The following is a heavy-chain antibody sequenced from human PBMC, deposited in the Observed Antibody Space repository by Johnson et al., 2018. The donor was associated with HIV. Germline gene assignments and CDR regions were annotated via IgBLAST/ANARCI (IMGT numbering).Heavy chain of an antibody. CDR1: GFTFSSYA. CDR3: AKVHSSSSNGFDI. Sequence: QLVESGGGLVQPGGSLRLSCAASGFTFSSYAMHWVRQGPGKGLEWVSGISWNSDTLVYADSVKGRFTISRDNYKNTLYLQMNSLRGEDTAVYYCAKVHSSSSNGFDIWGQGTMVTVSS. D-gene: IGHD6-6*01. CDR2: ISWNSDTL. V-gene: IGHV3-9*01. J-gene: IGHJ3*02.